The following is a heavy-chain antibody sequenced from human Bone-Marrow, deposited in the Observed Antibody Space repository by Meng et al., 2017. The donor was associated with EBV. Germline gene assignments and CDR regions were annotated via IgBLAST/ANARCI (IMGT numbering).Heavy chain of an antibody. D-gene: IGHD3-22*01. CDR1: GYAFTSYA. Sequence: QVQLVQQGAGVKKSGASGKVSCKCSGYAFTSYAMHWVRQRHGPRLEWMGWINAGNGNTKYSQQFQGRVTITRDTSASTAYMELSSLRSEDTAVYYCARLDSSGLDYWGQGTLVTVSS. V-gene: IGHV1-3*01. J-gene: IGHJ4*02. CDR2: INAGNGNT. CDR3: ARLDSSGLDY.